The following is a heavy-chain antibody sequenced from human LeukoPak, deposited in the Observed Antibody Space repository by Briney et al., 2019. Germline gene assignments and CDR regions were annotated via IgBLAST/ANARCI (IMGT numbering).Heavy chain of an antibody. V-gene: IGHV4-4*07. CDR2: IYTSGST. CDR1: GGSISSYH. CDR3: ARDGHGGPSHDAFDI. D-gene: IGHD4-23*01. Sequence: SETLSLTCTVSGGSISSYHWSWIRQPAGKGLEWIGRIYTSGSTNYNPSLKSRVTMSVDTSKNQFSLKLSSVTAADTAVCYCARDGHGGPSHDAFDIWGQGTMVTVSS. J-gene: IGHJ3*02.